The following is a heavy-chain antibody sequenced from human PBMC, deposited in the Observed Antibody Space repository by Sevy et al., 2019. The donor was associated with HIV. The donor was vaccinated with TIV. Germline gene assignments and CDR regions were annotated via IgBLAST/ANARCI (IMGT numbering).Heavy chain of an antibody. J-gene: IGHJ5*02. CDR2: IYYSGST. D-gene: IGHD6-13*01. CDR3: ASATAPAAGPFDP. V-gene: IGHV4-39*01. Sequence: SETLSLTCTVSGGSISTATYYWGWIRQPPGKGLEWVGSIYYSGSTYYNPSLKSRVTLSIDTSKNQFSLKVKSVTAADTAVYYCASATAPAAGPFDPWGQGTLVTVSS. CDR1: GGSISTATYY.